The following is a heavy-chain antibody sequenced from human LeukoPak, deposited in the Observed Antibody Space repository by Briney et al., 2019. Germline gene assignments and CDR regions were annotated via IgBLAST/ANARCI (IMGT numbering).Heavy chain of an antibody. CDR1: GGSMSGYY. D-gene: IGHD5-12*01. V-gene: IGHV4-59*01. CDR3: ARRRVYSGSGEFDF. J-gene: IGHJ4*02. CDR2: IHYSGTT. Sequence: SETLSLTCTVSGGSMSGYYWSWIRQTPGKGQEWIGYIHYSGTTNYNPSLKSRVTISLDTSRNQFSLKLRSVTTADTAVYYCARRRVYSGSGEFDFWGQGTLVTVSS.